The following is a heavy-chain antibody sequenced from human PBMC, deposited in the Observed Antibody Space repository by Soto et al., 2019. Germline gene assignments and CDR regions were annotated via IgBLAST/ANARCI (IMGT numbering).Heavy chain of an antibody. CDR2: ISGSGGST. V-gene: IGHV3-23*01. J-gene: IGHJ3*02. Sequence: GGSLRLSCAASGFTFSSYAMSWVRQAPGKGLEWVSAISGSGGSTYYADSVKGRFTISRDNSKNSLYLQMNSLRAEDTALYYCAKDSMGILVSGAFDIWGQGTMVTVSS. CDR3: AKDSMGILVSGAFDI. CDR1: GFTFSSYA. D-gene: IGHD5-12*01.